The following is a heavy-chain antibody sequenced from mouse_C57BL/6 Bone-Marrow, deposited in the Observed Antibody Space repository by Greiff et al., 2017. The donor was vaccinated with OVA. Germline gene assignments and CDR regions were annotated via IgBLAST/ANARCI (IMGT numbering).Heavy chain of an antibody. J-gene: IGHJ4*01. D-gene: IGHD2-4*01. V-gene: IGHV1-80*01. CDR3: ARSYDYDVGAMDY. CDR1: GYAFSSYW. CDR2: IYPGDGDT. Sequence: VQVVESGAELVKPGASVKISCKASGYAFSSYWMNWVKQRPGKGLEWIGQIYPGDGDTNYNGKFKGKATLTADKSSSTAYMQLSSLTSEDSAVYFCARSYDYDVGAMDYWGQGTSVTVSS.